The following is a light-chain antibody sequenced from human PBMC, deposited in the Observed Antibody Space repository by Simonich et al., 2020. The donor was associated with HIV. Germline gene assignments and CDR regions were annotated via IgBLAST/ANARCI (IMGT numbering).Light chain of an antibody. CDR1: QSVSSN. CDR3: QQYNNWPPYT. V-gene: IGKV3-15*01. Sequence: IVLTQSPATLSVSPGERATLTCRASQSVSSNLAWYQQNPGQAPRLLIYGSSPSATGIPARCSGSGSGTEFTLTISSMQSEDFAVYYCQQYNNWPPYTFGQGTKLEIK. J-gene: IGKJ2*01. CDR2: GSS.